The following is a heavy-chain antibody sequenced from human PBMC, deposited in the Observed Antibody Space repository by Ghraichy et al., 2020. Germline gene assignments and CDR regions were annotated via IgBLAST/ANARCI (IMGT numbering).Heavy chain of an antibody. Sequence: LETLSLTCTVSGGSVSSGSYYWSWIRQPPGKGLEWIGYIYYSGSTNYNPSLKSRVTISVDTSKNQFSLKLSSVTAADTAVYYCASLGAVAGIYFDYWGQGTLVTVSS. J-gene: IGHJ4*02. D-gene: IGHD6-19*01. CDR2: IYYSGST. V-gene: IGHV4-61*01. CDR1: GGSVSSGSYY. CDR3: ASLGAVAGIYFDY.